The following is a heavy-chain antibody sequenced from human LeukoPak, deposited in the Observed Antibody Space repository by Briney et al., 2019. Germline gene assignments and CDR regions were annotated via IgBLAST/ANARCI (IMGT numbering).Heavy chain of an antibody. V-gene: IGHV4-59*01. J-gene: IGHJ5*01. Sequence: SETLSLTCTVSGGSISSYYWSWIRQPPGKGLEWIGYIYYSGSTNYNPSLKSRVTISVDTSKNQFSLKLSSVTAADTAVYYCAREGGSSGWYDCWRQGTLVTVPS. CDR3: AREGGSSGWYDC. CDR1: GGSISSYY. D-gene: IGHD6-19*01. CDR2: IYYSGST.